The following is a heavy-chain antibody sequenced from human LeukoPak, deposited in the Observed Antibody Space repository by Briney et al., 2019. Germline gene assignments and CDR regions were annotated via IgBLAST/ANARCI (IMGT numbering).Heavy chain of an antibody. V-gene: IGHV4-30-2*01. J-gene: IGHJ4*02. Sequence: SETLSFTCAVSGGSISRGGYSWSWIRQPPGKGLEWIGYIYHSGSTYYNPSLKTRVTISVDRSKNQFSLKLSSVTAADTAVYYCARVGSSSHRWSPPLYYFDYWSQGTLVTVSS. CDR3: ARVGSSSHRWSPPLYYFDY. D-gene: IGHD6-13*01. CDR1: GGSISRGGYS. CDR2: IYHSGST.